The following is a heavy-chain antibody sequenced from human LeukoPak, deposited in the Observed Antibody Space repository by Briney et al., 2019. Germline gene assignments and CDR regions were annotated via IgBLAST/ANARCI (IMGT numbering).Heavy chain of an antibody. D-gene: IGHD1-20*01. CDR1: GFTFGSCS. J-gene: IGHJ4*02. CDR3: ARESITGHRDFDY. Sequence: GGSLRLSCAASGFTFGSCSMNWVRQAPGKGLEWISYISSGSRTIYYADSVEGRFTVSRDNAKNSLYLQMRSLRAEDTAVYYCARESITGHRDFDYWGQGTLVTVSS. V-gene: IGHV3-48*01. CDR2: ISSGSRTI.